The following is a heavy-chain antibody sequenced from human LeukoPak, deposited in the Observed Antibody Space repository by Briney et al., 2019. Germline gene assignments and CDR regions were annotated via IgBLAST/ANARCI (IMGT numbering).Heavy chain of an antibody. CDR2: IYYSGST. J-gene: IGHJ6*02. CDR1: GGSISSYY. V-gene: IGHV4-59*01. D-gene: IGHD6-19*01. Sequence: SETLSLTCTVSGGSISSYYWSWIRQPPGKGLEWIGYIYYSGSTNHNPSLKSRVTISVDTSKNQFSLKLSSVTAADTAVYYCARVGGYSSGWYVVDYYYGMDVWGQGTTVTVSS. CDR3: ARVGGYSSGWYVVDYYYGMDV.